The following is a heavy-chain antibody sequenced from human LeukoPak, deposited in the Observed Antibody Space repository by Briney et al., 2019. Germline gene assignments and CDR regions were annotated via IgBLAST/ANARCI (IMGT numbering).Heavy chain of an antibody. CDR2: ISSSSSYI. D-gene: IGHD1-26*01. J-gene: IGHJ3*02. Sequence: GGSLRLSCAASGFTFSSYSMNWVRQAPGKGLEWVSSISSSSSYIYYADSVKGRFTSSRDNAKNPLYLQMNSLRAEDTAVYYCARAEVGATWHTYAFDIWGQATIVTVSS. CDR3: ARAEVGATWHTYAFDI. V-gene: IGHV3-21*01. CDR1: GFTFSSYS.